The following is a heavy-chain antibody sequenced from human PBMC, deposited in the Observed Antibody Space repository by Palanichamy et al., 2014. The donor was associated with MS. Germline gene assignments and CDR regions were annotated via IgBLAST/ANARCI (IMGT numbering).Heavy chain of an antibody. CDR1: GYTFTSYD. CDR3: ARANGEYCRSTSCPGGNWFDP. V-gene: IGHV1-8*01. Sequence: QVQLVQSGAEVKKPGASVKVSCKASGYTFTSYDINWVRQATGQGFEWMGWMNPNSGNTGYAQKFQGRVTMTRNTSISTAYMELSSLRSEDTAVYYCARANGEYCRSTSCPGGNWFDPWGQGTLVTVSS. J-gene: IGHJ5*02. CDR2: MNPNSGNT. D-gene: IGHD2-2*01.